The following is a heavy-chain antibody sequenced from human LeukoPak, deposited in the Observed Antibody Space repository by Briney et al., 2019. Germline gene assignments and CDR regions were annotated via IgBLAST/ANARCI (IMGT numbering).Heavy chain of an antibody. CDR2: INPNSGGT. V-gene: IGHV1-2*02. Sequence: EASVKVSCKASGYTFTGYYMHWVRQAPGQGLEWMGWINPNSGGTNYAQKFQGRVTMTRDTSISTAYMELSRLRPDDTAVYYCASVHRTVVRSPYDDYWGQGTLVTVSS. CDR1: GYTFTGYY. CDR3: ASVHRTVVRSPYDDY. J-gene: IGHJ4*02. D-gene: IGHD4-23*01.